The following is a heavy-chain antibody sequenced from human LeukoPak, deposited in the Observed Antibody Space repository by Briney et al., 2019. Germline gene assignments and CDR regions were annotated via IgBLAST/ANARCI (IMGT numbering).Heavy chain of an antibody. CDR1: GYSFTSRR. Sequence: GESLKIYCQGSGYSFTSRRIAWVRQMPGKGLEWMGIIYPDDSDIRYNPSFQGQVTMSADKSVNVAYLQWSSLKASDTAMYYCATSSNCGDFFDLWGQGTLVTVSS. J-gene: IGHJ4*02. CDR3: ATSSNCGDFFDL. V-gene: IGHV5-51*01. D-gene: IGHD4-17*01. CDR2: IYPDDSDI.